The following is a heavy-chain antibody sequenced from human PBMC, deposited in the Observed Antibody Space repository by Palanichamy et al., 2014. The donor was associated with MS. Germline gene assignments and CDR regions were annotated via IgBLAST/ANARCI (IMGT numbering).Heavy chain of an antibody. Sequence: QLQLQESGPGLVKPSETLSLTCTVSGGSISSSGHHWAWIRQPPGKGLEWIGHIYYTGSTHYNPSLKSRVTISVDTSKNQFSLKLSSLTAADTALYYCATFDCTSSTCFLDPRGQGTLVTVSS. CDR3: ATFDCTSSTCFLDP. CDR1: GGSISSSGHH. V-gene: IGHV4-39*01. D-gene: IGHD2/OR15-2a*01. CDR2: IYYTGST. J-gene: IGHJ5*02.